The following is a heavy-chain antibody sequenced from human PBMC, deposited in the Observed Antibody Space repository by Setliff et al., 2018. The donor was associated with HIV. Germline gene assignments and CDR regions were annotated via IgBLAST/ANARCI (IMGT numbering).Heavy chain of an antibody. CDR3: ARVRLTMIMMVDYFDQ. CDR2: IYSTGDT. D-gene: IGHD3-22*01. V-gene: IGHV4-61*08. J-gene: IGHJ4*02. CDR1: GGSIMSDGYY. Sequence: SETLSLTCTVSGGSIMSDGYYWNWIRQPPGKGLEWVGHIYSTGDTNYNPSLKSRVTLSADTSKNQLSLSLTSVTAADTAVYYCARVRLTMIMMVDYFDQWGQGTLVTVSS.